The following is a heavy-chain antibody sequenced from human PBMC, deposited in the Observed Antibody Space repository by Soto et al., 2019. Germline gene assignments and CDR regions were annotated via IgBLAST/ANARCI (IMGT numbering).Heavy chain of an antibody. J-gene: IGHJ6*02. CDR1: GFTFSSYE. V-gene: IGHV3-48*03. D-gene: IGHD6-19*01. CDR2: ISSSGSTI. Sequence: GGSLRLSCAASGFTFSSYEMNWVRQAPGKGLEWVSYISSSGSTIYYADSVKGRFTISRDNAKNSLYLQMNSLRAEDTAVYYCARDSYCIAVAFCGMDVWGQGTTVTVSS. CDR3: ARDSYCIAVAFCGMDV.